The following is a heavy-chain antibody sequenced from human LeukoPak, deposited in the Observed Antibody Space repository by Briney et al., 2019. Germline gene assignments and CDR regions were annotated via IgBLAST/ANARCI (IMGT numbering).Heavy chain of an antibody. CDR3: AREVDGGWFDP. J-gene: IGHJ5*02. V-gene: IGHV4-30-2*01. CDR1: GGSISSGGYS. D-gene: IGHD3-10*01. Sequence: SQTLSLTCAVSGGSISSGGYSWSWIRQPPGTGLEWIGYICHSGSTYYNPSLKSRVTISVDRSKNQVSLKVSSVTAADTAVYYCAREVDGGWFDPWGQGTLVTVSS. CDR2: ICHSGST.